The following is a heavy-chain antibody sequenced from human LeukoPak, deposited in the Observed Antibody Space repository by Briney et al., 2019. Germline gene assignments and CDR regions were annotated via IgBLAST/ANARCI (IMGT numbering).Heavy chain of an antibody. Sequence: GGSLRLSCAASGFTFSGSAMHWVRQASGKGLEWVGRIRSKANSYATAYAVSVKGRFTISRDDSKNTAYLQMNSLKTEDTAVYYCAKSGLNRFDYWGQGTLVTVSS. CDR3: AKSGLNRFDY. CDR1: GFTFSGSA. D-gene: IGHD2-15*01. V-gene: IGHV3-73*01. J-gene: IGHJ4*02. CDR2: IRSKANSYAT.